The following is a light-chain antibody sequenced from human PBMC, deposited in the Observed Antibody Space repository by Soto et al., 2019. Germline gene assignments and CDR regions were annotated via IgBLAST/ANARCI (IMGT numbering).Light chain of an antibody. CDR2: EVT. CDR3: SSYAGTAYV. J-gene: IGLJ1*01. CDR1: SSDVGGYNY. Sequence: QSVLTQPPSASGSPGQSVTMSCTGTSSDVGGYNYVSWYQQHPGKVPKLMIYEVTKRPSGVPDRFSGSKSGNTASLTVSGLQTEDEADYYCSSYAGTAYVFGTGTKVTVL. V-gene: IGLV2-8*01.